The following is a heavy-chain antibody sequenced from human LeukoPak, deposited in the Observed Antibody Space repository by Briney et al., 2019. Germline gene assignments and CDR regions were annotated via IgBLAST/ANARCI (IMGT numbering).Heavy chain of an antibody. V-gene: IGHV3-21*01. Sequence: GGSLRLSCAASGFTLSSYSMNWVRQAPGKGLEWVSSISSSSSYIYYADSVKGRFTISRDNAKNSLYLQMNSLRAEDTAVYYCAIQGPYCSSTSCYIEDAFDIWGQGTMVTVSS. CDR1: GFTLSSYS. CDR2: ISSSSSYI. J-gene: IGHJ3*02. CDR3: AIQGPYCSSTSCYIEDAFDI. D-gene: IGHD2-2*02.